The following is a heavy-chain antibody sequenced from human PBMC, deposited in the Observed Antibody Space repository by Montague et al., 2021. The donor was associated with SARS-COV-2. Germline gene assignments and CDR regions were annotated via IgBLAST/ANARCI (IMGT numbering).Heavy chain of an antibody. Sequence: SETLSLTCTVSGGSISSYYWTWIWQPPGKGLESIGYIYHNGSTKYNPSFKSRVTISVDTSKNQFPLKLSSVSVADTDVYYCSRGGGNSADYYNYTMDVWGQGTGVTVFS. V-gene: IGHV4-59*01. J-gene: IGHJ6*02. D-gene: IGHD4-23*01. CDR3: SRGGGNSADYYNYTMDV. CDR2: IYHNGST. CDR1: GGSISSYY.